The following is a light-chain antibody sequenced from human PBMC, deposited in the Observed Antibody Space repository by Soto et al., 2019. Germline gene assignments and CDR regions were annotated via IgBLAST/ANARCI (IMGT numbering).Light chain of an antibody. V-gene: IGKV1-39*01. CDR1: ENIASY. J-gene: IGKJ1*01. CDR3: QQSYSTPWT. Sequence: DIQMTQSPSSLSASVGDRVTITCRASENIASYLNWYQQKPGKAPTLLVYAASSLESGAPPRFSGTVSGTDFTLTITSLQPDDLATYFCQQSYSTPWTFGQGTKVVL. CDR2: AAS.